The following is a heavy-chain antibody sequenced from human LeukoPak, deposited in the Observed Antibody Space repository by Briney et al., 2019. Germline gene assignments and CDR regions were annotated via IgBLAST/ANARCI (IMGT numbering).Heavy chain of an antibody. D-gene: IGHD4-17*01. Sequence: SGGSLRLSCAASGXTFSTYWMHWVRQAPGKGLVWVARIKGDGSSTIYADSVKGRFTIYRDNSKNTLYLQTSSLRAEDTAVYYCARASTTVPNLLDHWGRGTLVTISS. CDR2: IKGDGSST. V-gene: IGHV3-74*01. CDR1: GXTFSTYW. J-gene: IGHJ4*02. CDR3: ARASTTVPNLLDH.